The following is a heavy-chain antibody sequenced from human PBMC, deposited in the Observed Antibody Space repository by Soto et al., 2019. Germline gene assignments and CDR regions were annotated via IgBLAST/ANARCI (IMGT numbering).Heavy chain of an antibody. Sequence: SVKVSCKASVGTFSDYAISWVRQAPGQGLEWVGGIIPMFGTSNYAQNFQGRVSITADESTSTAYMELSSLRSEDTAVYYCARGVRTGFYGMDVWGQGTTVTVSS. CDR1: VGTFSDYA. CDR2: IIPMFGTS. CDR3: ARGVRTGFYGMDV. J-gene: IGHJ6*02. V-gene: IGHV1-69*13. D-gene: IGHD3-10*01.